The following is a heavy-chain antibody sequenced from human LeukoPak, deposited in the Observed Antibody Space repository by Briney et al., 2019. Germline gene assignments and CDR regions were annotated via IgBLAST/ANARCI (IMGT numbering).Heavy chain of an antibody. CDR1: GGSISSYY. V-gene: IGHV4-59*01. D-gene: IGHD6-19*01. CDR2: IYYSGST. CDR3: ARVGYSSGWTFDY. Sequence: SETLSLTCTVSGGSISSYYWSWIRQPPGKGLEWIGYIYYSGSTNYNPSLKSRVTISVDTSKNQFSLKLSSVTAADTAVYYCARVGYSSGWTFDYWGQGTLVTVSS. J-gene: IGHJ4*02.